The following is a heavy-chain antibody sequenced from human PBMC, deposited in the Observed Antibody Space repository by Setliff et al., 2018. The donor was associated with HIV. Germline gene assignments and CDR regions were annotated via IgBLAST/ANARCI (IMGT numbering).Heavy chain of an antibody. CDR2: SHYTGNS. J-gene: IGHJ4*02. V-gene: IGHV4-39*02. CDR3: AREADGIDS. D-gene: IGHD6-19*01. Sequence: PSETLSLTCTVSGGSISSHYWGWIRQPPGKGLEWIGSSHYTGNSYSNPSLKSRLSISVDTSKNHISLKLTSVTAADTAVYYCAREADGIDSWGQGTLVTVSS. CDR1: GGSISSHY.